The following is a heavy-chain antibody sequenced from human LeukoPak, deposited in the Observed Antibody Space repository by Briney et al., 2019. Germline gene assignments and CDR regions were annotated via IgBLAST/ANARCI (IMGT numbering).Heavy chain of an antibody. V-gene: IGHV3-48*03. J-gene: IGHJ4*02. CDR1: GFTFSSYE. CDR2: ISSSGSTI. D-gene: IGHD3-22*01. Sequence: GSLRLSCAASGFTFSSYEMNWVRQAPGKGLEWVSYISSSGSTIYYADSVKGRFTISRDNAKNSLYLQMNSLRAEDTAVYYCASLLGSGYSIDYWGQGTLVTVSS. CDR3: ASLLGSGYSIDY.